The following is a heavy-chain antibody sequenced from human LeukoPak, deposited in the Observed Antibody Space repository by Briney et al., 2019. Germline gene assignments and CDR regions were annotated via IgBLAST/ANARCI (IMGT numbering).Heavy chain of an antibody. CDR1: GFTVSSNY. CDR3: ANPVYSNGWYGGLDY. Sequence: GGSLRLSCAASGFTVSSNYMSWVRQAPGKGLEWDSGISASGGSTYYADSVKGRFTISRDNSKNTLYLQMNSLRAEDTAVYYCANPVYSNGWYGGLDYWGQGTLVTVSS. D-gene: IGHD6-19*01. J-gene: IGHJ4*02. V-gene: IGHV3-23*01. CDR2: ISASGGST.